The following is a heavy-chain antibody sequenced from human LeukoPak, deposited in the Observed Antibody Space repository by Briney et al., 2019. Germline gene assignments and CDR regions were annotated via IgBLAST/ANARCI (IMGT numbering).Heavy chain of an antibody. V-gene: IGHV3-7*01. CDR1: GFTFSSYW. CDR3: ARDNKIGLTMIVYAFDI. J-gene: IGHJ3*02. CDR2: IKQDGSQK. Sequence: GGSLRLSCAASGFTFSSYWMSWVRQAPGRGLEWVANIKQDGSQKSYVDSVKGRFTISRDNAKNTLYLQMNSLRAEDTAVYYCARDNKIGLTMIVYAFDIWGQGTMVTVSS. D-gene: IGHD3-22*01.